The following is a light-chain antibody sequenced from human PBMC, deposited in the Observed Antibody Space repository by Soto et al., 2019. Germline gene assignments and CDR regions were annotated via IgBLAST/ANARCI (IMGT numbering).Light chain of an antibody. CDR2: EVS. Sequence: QSALTQPASVSGSPGQSITISCTGTSSDVGGYKYVSWYQQHPGKAPKVMIYEVSNRPSGVPDRFSGSKSGNTASLTVSGLQAEDEADYYCSSYGGTNSLKVFGGGTKLTVL. V-gene: IGLV2-8*01. CDR3: SSYGGTNSLKV. J-gene: IGLJ2*01. CDR1: SSDVGGYKY.